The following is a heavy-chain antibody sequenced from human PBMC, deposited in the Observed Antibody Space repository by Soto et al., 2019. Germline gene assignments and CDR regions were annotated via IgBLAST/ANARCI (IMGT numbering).Heavy chain of an antibody. CDR1: GGSISSYY. Sequence: QVQLQESGPGLVKPSETLSLTCTVSGGSISSYYWSWIRQPPGKGLEWIGYIYYSGSTNYNPSLKSRVTISVDTSKHQFSLKLSSVTAADTAVYYCARHLGYCSSTSCPPYYYYYMDVWGKGTTVTVSS. J-gene: IGHJ6*03. D-gene: IGHD2-2*01. CDR3: ARHLGYCSSTSCPPYYYYYMDV. V-gene: IGHV4-59*08. CDR2: IYYSGST.